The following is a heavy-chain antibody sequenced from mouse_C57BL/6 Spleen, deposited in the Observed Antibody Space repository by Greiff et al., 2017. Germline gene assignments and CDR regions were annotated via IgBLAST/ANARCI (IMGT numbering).Heavy chain of an antibody. Sequence: VQLQQSGPELVKPGASVKISCKASGYAFSSSWMNWVKQRPGKGLEWIGRIYPGDGDTNYNGKFKGKATLTADKSSSTAYMQLSSLTSEDSAVYFCARPNDGYRGDYWGQGTTLTVSS. J-gene: IGHJ2*01. CDR1: GYAFSSSW. CDR2: IYPGDGDT. D-gene: IGHD2-3*01. V-gene: IGHV1-82*01. CDR3: ARPNDGYRGDY.